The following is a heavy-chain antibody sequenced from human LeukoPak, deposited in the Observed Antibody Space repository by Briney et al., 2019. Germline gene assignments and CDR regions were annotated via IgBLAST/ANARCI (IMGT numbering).Heavy chain of an antibody. D-gene: IGHD3-10*01. Sequence: GGSLRLSCAASGFTFTSYAMTWVRQAPGKGLEWVSAISGSGTGADYADSVKGRFTISRDNSKNTLYLQVNNLTAEDTALYHCARIPYGSGRYDYWGQGTLVTVSS. CDR1: GFTFTSYA. V-gene: IGHV3-23*01. CDR2: ISGSGTGA. CDR3: ARIPYGSGRYDY. J-gene: IGHJ4*02.